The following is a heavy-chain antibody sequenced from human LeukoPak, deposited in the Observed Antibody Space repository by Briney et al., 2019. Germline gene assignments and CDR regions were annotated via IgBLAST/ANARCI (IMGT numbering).Heavy chain of an antibody. CDR3: AELGITMIGGV. CDR1: GFTFSNYA. Sequence: GGSLRLSCAASGFTFSNYAMNWVRQAPGQGLEWVSSLSDSGSSTYYAESVKGRFTIYRDNSKNMLYLQMNSLRADDTAVYYCAELGITMIGGVWGKGTTVTISS. CDR2: LSDSGSST. J-gene: IGHJ6*04. V-gene: IGHV3-23*01. D-gene: IGHD3-10*02.